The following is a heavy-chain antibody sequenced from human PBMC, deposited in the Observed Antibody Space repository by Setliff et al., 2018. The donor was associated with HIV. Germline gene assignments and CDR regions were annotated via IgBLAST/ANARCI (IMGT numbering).Heavy chain of an antibody. D-gene: IGHD6-19*01. CDR3: ARRGIGKYSSGWFDF. CDR2: ICPADSES. V-gene: IGHV5-51*01. J-gene: IGHJ4*02. Sequence: PGESLKISCKGSGYNFTTYWIGWVRQMPGKGLEWMGIICPADSESRYSPSFQGQVTISADKSITTAYLQWSSLKASDTAFYYCARRGIGKYSSGWFDFWGQGTLVT. CDR1: GYNFTTYW.